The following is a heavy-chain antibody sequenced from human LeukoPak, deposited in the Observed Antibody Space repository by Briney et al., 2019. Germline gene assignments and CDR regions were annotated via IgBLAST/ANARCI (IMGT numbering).Heavy chain of an antibody. J-gene: IGHJ4*02. V-gene: IGHV1-69*05. CDR2: IIPIFGTA. Sequence: ASVKVSGKASGGTFSSYAISWVRQAPGQGLEWMGGIIPIFGTANYAQKFQGRVTITTDESTSTAYMELSSLRSEDTAVYYCASLSIAARPFDYWGQGTLVTVSS. CDR3: ASLSIAARPFDY. CDR1: GGTFSSYA. D-gene: IGHD6-6*01.